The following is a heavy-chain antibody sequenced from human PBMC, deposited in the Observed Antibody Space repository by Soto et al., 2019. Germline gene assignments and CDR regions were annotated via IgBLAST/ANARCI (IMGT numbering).Heavy chain of an antibody. CDR3: ARDLCVEQLCPKWGIDV. J-gene: IGHJ6*01. CDR1: GGKSIDGGGC. D-gene: IGHD5-18*01. V-gene: IGHV4-31*03. Sequence: CTVAGGKSIDGGGCWSRKKKHPGKGLEWIGYIYYSGSTYYNPSLKSRVTISVDTSKNQFSLKLSSVTAADTAVYYCARDLCVEQLCPKWGIDVCGQGTLVS. CDR2: IYYSGST.